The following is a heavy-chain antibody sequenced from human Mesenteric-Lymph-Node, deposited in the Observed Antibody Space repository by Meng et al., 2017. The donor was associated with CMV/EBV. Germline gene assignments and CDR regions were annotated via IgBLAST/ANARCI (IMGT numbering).Heavy chain of an antibody. CDR3: AKHGESYYIDY. D-gene: IGHD1-26*01. CDR2: ISGSGGST. CDR1: GFTFSSYA. Sequence: GESLKISCAASGFTFSSYAMSWVRQAPGKGLEWVSAISGSGGSTYYADSVKGRFTISRDNSQNTLYLRMNSLRGEDTAVYYCAKHGESYYIDYWGQGTLVTVSS. V-gene: IGHV3-23*01. J-gene: IGHJ4*02.